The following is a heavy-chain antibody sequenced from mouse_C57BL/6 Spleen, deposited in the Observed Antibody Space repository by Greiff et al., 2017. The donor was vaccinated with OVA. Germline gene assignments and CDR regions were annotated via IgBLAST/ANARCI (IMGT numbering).Heavy chain of an antibody. CDR1: GYSITSGYY. CDR3: ARELITTVVAFDY. V-gene: IGHV3-6*01. J-gene: IGHJ2*01. D-gene: IGHD1-1*01. CDR2: ISYDGSN. Sequence: EVQLQQSGPGLVKPSQSLSLTCSVTGYSITSGYYWNWIRQFPGNKLEWMGYISYDGSNNYNPSLKNRISITRDTSKNQFFLKLNSVTTEDTATYYCARELITTVVAFDYWGQGTTLTVSS.